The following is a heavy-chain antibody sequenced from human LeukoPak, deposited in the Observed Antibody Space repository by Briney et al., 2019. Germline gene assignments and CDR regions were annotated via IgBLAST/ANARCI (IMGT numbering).Heavy chain of an antibody. Sequence: GESLQISCKGSGYNFANYWIGWVRQLPGKGLEWMGIIYPGDSDTRYSPSFQGQVTISADKSISTAYLQWSSLKASDTAMYYCARHEDSGIAAAGIGYWGQGTLVTVSS. D-gene: IGHD6-13*01. V-gene: IGHV5-51*01. CDR2: IYPGDSDT. J-gene: IGHJ4*02. CDR1: GYNFANYW. CDR3: ARHEDSGIAAAGIGY.